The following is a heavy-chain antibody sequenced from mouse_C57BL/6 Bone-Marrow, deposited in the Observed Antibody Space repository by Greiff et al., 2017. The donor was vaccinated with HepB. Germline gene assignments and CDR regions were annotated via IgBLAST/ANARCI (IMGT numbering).Heavy chain of an antibody. CDR1: GYTFTDYY. J-gene: IGHJ1*03. CDR3: ARRSNLRRGYFDV. D-gene: IGHD2-5*01. V-gene: IGHV1-76*01. CDR2: IYPGSGNT. Sequence: QVQLQQSGAELVRPGASVKLSCKASGYTFTDYYINWVKQRPGQGLEWIARIYPGSGNTYYNEKFKGKATLTADKSSSTAYMQLSSLTSEDSAVYFCARRSNLRRGYFDVWGTGTTVTVSS.